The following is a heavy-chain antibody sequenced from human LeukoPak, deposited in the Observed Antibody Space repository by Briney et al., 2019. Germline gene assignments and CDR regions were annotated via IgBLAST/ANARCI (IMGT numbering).Heavy chain of an antibody. CDR1: GFTFSSYS. CDR3: ARAMVRGVRSENSYYYYGMDV. V-gene: IGHV4-39*07. J-gene: IGHJ6*02. D-gene: IGHD3-10*01. Sequence: GSLRLSCAASGFTFSSYSMNWVRQAPGKGLEWIGSIYYSGSTYYNPSLKSRVTISVDTSKNQFSLKLSSVTAADTAVYYCARAMVRGVRSENSYYYYGMDVWGQGTTVTVSS. CDR2: IYYSGST.